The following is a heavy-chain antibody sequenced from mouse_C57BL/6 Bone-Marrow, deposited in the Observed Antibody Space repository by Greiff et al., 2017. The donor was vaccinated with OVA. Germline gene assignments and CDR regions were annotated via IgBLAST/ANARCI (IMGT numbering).Heavy chain of an antibody. D-gene: IGHD1-1*01. Sequence: QVQLKESDAELVKPGASVKISCKVSGYTFTDHTIHWMKQRPEQGLEWIGYIYPRDGSTKYNEKFKGKATLTAAKSSSTAYMQLNSLTSEDSAVYFCASLYYYGSSYKYFDVWGTGTTVTVSS. CDR1: GYTFTDHT. J-gene: IGHJ1*03. V-gene: IGHV1-78*01. CDR2: IYPRDGST. CDR3: ASLYYYGSSYKYFDV.